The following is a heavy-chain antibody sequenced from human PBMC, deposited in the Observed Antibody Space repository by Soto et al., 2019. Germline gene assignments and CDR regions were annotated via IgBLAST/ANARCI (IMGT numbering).Heavy chain of an antibody. J-gene: IGHJ4*02. CDR2: IRSKAYGGTT. CDR1: GFTFGDYA. CDR3: TREGGQAR. V-gene: IGHV3-49*04. Sequence: GGSPRPSCTASGFTFGDYAMSWVRQAPGKGLEWVGFIRSKAYGGTTEYAASVKGRFTISRDDSKSIAYLQMNSLKTEDTAVYYCTREGGQARWGQGTLVTVSS.